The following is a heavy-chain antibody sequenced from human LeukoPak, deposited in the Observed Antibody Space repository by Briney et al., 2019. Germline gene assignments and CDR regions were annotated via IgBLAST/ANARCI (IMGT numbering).Heavy chain of an antibody. CDR1: GFTFSRYW. Sequence: GGSLRLSCAASGFTFSRYWMTWVRQAPGKGLEWMANIRQDGSGEYYVDSVKGRFIISRDNADNLLYLQMSSLRAEDTALYYCARGVFSGGWYPDYFDYWGRGTLVTVSS. D-gene: IGHD6-19*01. CDR2: IRQDGSGE. V-gene: IGHV3-7*01. CDR3: ARGVFSGGWYPDYFDY. J-gene: IGHJ4*02.